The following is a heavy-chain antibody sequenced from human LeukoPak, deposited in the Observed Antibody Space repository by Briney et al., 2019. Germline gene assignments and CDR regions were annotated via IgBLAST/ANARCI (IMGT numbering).Heavy chain of an antibody. CDR1: GGSFSGYY. D-gene: IGHD6-13*01. CDR3: ARLAAAGTSDYYYMDV. J-gene: IGHJ6*03. V-gene: IGHV4-34*01. Sequence: SETLSLTCAVYGGSFSGYYWSWIRQPPGKGLEWIGEINHSGSTNYNPSLKSRVTISTDTSKNQFSLKLSSVTAADTAVYYCARLAAAGTSDYYYMDVWGKGTTVTVSS. CDR2: INHSGST.